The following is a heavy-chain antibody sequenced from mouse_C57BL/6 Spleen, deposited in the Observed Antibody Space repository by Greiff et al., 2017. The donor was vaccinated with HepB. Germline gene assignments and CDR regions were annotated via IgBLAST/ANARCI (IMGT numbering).Heavy chain of an antibody. V-gene: IGHV5-17*01. D-gene: IGHD4-1*01. J-gene: IGHJ3*01. CDR3: ARRNWDWLAY. Sequence: EVQLVESGGGLVKPGGSLKLSCAASGFTFSDYGMHWVRQAPEQGLEWVAYISSGSSTIYYADTVKGRFTISRDNAQNTLVLQMTSLRSEDKAMYYCARRNWDWLAYWGQGTLVTVSA. CDR2: ISSGSSTI. CDR1: GFTFSDYG.